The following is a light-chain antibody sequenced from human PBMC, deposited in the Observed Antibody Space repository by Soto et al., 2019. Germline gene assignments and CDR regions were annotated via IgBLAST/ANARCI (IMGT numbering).Light chain of an antibody. CDR1: QSVSSN. CDR2: GAS. V-gene: IGKV3-15*01. CDR3: QQYGGSPIN. J-gene: IGKJ5*01. Sequence: EIVMTQSPATLSVSPGERATLSCRASQSVSSNLAWYQQKPGQAPRLLIYGASTRATGIPARFSGSGSGTEFTLTITRLEPEDFALYYCQQYGGSPINFGLGTRLEIK.